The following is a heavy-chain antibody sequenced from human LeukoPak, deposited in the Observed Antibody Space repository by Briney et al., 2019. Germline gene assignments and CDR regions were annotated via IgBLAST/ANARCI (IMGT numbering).Heavy chain of an antibody. CDR3: AKVLGSRYTPGVP. CDR2: ISPDGSTI. V-gene: IGHV3-48*01. CDR1: DFSFLHYA. J-gene: IGHJ3*01. Sequence: GGSLRLSCAGSDFSFLHYAMSWVRQAPGKGLEWVSYISPDGSTIRYADSVEGRFTISRDNGKNSLHLQMNSLRAEDTAVYYCAKVLGSRYTPGVPWGQGTMVTVSS. D-gene: IGHD1-14*01.